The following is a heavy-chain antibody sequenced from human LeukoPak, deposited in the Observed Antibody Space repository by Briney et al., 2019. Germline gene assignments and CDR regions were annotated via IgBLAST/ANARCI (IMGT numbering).Heavy chain of an antibody. Sequence: SETLSLTCSVSGDSISGFYWNWIRQSPEKGLEWIAVTHYSGTTNYNPSLKSRVTISIDTSRQQFFLKLSSVTAADTAVYYCVLAPNLNWFDFWGQGTRVTVSS. CDR3: VLAPNLNWFDF. V-gene: IGHV4-59*12. CDR1: GDSISGFY. D-gene: IGHD2-8*01. CDR2: THYSGTT. J-gene: IGHJ5*01.